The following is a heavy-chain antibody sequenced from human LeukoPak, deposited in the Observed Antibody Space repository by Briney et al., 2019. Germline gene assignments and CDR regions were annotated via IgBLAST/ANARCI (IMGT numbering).Heavy chain of an antibody. CDR2: INHSGST. V-gene: IGHV4-34*01. Sequence: SETLSLTCAVYGGSFSGYYWSWIRQPPGKGLGWIGEINHSGSTTYNPSLKSRVTISVDTSKNQFSLKLSSVTAADTAVYYCARAVVVDRLIDYWGQGTLVTVSS. D-gene: IGHD2-15*01. CDR1: GGSFSGYY. CDR3: ARAVVVDRLIDY. J-gene: IGHJ4*02.